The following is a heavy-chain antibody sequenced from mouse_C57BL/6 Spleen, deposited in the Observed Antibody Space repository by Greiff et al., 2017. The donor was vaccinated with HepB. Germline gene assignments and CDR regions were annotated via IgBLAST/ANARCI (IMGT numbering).Heavy chain of an antibody. J-gene: IGHJ4*01. CDR2: IYPGDGDT. CDR1: GYAFSSYW. Sequence: QVQLQQSGAELVKPGASVKISCKASGYAFSSYWMNWVKQRPGKGLEWIGQIYPGDGDTNYNGKFKGKATLTADKSSSTAYMQLSSLTSEDSAVYFCARSEVDSSGSWAMDYWGQGTSVTVSS. V-gene: IGHV1-80*01. D-gene: IGHD3-2*02. CDR3: ARSEVDSSGSWAMDY.